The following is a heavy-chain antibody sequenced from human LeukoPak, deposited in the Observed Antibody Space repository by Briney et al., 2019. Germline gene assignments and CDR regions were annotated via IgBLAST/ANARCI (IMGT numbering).Heavy chain of an antibody. CDR2: IIPIFGTA. CDR3: ARAIVDRYYYYYGMDV. V-gene: IGHV1-69*13. D-gene: IGHD1-26*01. J-gene: IGHJ6*02. CDR1: GGTFGSYA. Sequence: SVQVSCKASGGTFGSYAISWVRQAPGQGLEWMGGIIPIFGTANYAQKFQGRVTITADESTSTAYMELSSLRSEDTAVYYCARAIVDRYYYYYGMDVWGQGTTVTVSS.